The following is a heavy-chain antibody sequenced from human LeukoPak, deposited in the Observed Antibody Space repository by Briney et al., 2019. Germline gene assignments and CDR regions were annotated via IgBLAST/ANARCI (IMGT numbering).Heavy chain of an antibody. CDR1: GYIFTSNF. J-gene: IGHJ4*02. D-gene: IGHD1-7*01. CDR2: ISPTNGDT. V-gene: IGHV1-2*02. CDR3: VRDGLHWDYDY. Sequence: ASVKVSCMTSGYIFTSNFIHWVRQAPGQGLEWMGWISPTNGDTRYAQKFQGRVAMTRDTSISTGYMELSRLRSDDTAVYYCVRDGLHWDYDYWGQGTLVAVSS.